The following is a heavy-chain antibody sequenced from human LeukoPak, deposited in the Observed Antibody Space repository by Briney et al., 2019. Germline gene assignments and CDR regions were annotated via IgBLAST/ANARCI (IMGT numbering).Heavy chain of an antibody. CDR3: ARVGSSSRFYFDY. CDR1: GFTVSSNY. Sequence: GGSLRLSCAASGFTVSSNYMSWVRQAPGKGLEWVSVLYSGGGTYYADSVKGRFTISRDNSKNTLYLQMNSLRAEDTAVYYCARVGSSSRFYFDYWGQGTLVTVSS. D-gene: IGHD6-13*01. J-gene: IGHJ4*02. CDR2: LYSGGGT. V-gene: IGHV3-66*01.